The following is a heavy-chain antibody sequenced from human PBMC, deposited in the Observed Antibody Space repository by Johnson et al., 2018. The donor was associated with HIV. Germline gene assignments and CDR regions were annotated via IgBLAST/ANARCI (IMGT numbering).Heavy chain of an antibody. V-gene: IGHV3-30*04. CDR2: ISYDGSNK. D-gene: IGHD4-23*01. CDR3: ARDRGWGYVGGNSWNAFDI. Sequence: QVQLVESGGGVVQPGRPLRLSCAASGFTFSSYAMHWVRQAPGKGLEWVAVISYDGSNKYYADYVKGRLTVSRDNFKNTLHLQMNSLRGEDTAVYYCARDRGWGYVGGNSWNAFDIWGQGTMVTVSS. CDR1: GFTFSSYA. J-gene: IGHJ3*02.